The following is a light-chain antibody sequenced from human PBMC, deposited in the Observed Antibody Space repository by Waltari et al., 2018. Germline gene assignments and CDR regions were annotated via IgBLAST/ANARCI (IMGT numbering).Light chain of an antibody. J-gene: IGLJ2*01. CDR2: DVN. CDR1: SRNVGGYPL. V-gene: IGLV2-23*02. Sequence: QSALTQPASVSGSPGQSITISCTVTSRNVGGYPLVSWYQPHPGKAPQLIIYDVNKRPSGISHRFSGSKSGNTASLTISGLQADDESDYYCCSYAGDSTLIFGGGTKLTVL. CDR3: CSYAGDSTLI.